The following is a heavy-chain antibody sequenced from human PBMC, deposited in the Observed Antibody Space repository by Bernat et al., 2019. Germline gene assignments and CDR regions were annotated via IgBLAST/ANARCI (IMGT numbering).Heavy chain of an antibody. D-gene: IGHD3-3*02. CDR3: AKDLAGYYGMDV. J-gene: IGHJ6*02. CDR2: ISWDGGST. Sequence: EVQLVESGAAVVQPGGTLRLSCAASGFTLDDYTMHWARQAPGKGLEWVCLISWDGGSTYYEDSVKGRFTIAGYNSKNSLYLQMNSLRTEDTALYYCAKDLAGYYGMDVWGQVTTVTVSS. CDR1: GFTLDDYT. V-gene: IGHV3-43*01.